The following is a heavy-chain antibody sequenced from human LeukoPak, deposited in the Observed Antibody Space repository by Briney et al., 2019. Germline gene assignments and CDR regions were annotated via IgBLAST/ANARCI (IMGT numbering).Heavy chain of an antibody. D-gene: IGHD2-2*01. J-gene: IGHJ3*02. CDR1: GYTFTGYY. CDR2: INPNSGGT. CDR3: AREKVRAAIYAFDI. V-gene: IGHV1-2*02. Sequence: ASVKVSCKASGYTFTGYYMHWVRQAPGQGLEWMGWINPNSGGTNYAQKFQGRVTMTRDTSISTAYMELSRLRSDDTAVYYCAREKVRAAIYAFDIWGQGTMHTVSS.